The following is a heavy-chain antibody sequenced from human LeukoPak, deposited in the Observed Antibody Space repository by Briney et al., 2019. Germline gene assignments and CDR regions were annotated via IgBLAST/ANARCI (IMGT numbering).Heavy chain of an antibody. J-gene: IGHJ4*02. V-gene: IGHV3-23*01. CDR3: VKDALVVPVSMGPPEVDY. CDR2: GST. Sequence: GSTYYADSVKGRFTISRHNSKNTLSLQMNSLRAEDTAVYYCVKDALVVPVSMGPPEVDYWGQGTLVTVSS. D-gene: IGHD2/OR15-2a*01.